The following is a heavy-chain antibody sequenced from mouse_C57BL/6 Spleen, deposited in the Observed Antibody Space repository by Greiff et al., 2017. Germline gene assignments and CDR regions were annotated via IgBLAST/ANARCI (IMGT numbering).Heavy chain of an antibody. CDR2: INPNNGGT. J-gene: IGHJ1*03. D-gene: IGHD1-1*01. Sequence: EVQLQQSGPELVKPGASVKISCKASGYTFTDYYMNWVKQSHGKSLEWIGDINPNNGGTSYNQKFKGKATLTVDKSSSTAYMELRSLTSEDSAVYYCARRGGSSYVPWYFDVWGTGTTVTVSS. CDR3: ARRGGSSYVPWYFDV. V-gene: IGHV1-26*01. CDR1: GYTFTDYY.